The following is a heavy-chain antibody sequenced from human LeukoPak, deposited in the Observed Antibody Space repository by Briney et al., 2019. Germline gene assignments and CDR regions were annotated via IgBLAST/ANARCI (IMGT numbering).Heavy chain of an antibody. V-gene: IGHV4-39*07. Sequence: SETLSLTCTVSGGSISSSSYYWGWIRQPPGKGLEWIGSIYYSGSTYYNPSLKSRITISVDRSKNQFSLKLSSVTAADTAVYYCARFNYYGSYNWFDPWGQGTLVTVSS. J-gene: IGHJ5*02. D-gene: IGHD3-10*01. CDR3: ARFNYYGSYNWFDP. CDR2: IYYSGST. CDR1: GGSISSSSYY.